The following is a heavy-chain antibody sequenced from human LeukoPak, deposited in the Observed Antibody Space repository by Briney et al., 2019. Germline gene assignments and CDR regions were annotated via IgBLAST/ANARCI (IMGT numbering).Heavy chain of an antibody. CDR3: ARLGPFRIFGVVIPHYFDY. CDR2: INHSGST. Sequence: SETLSLTCAVYGGSFSGYYWSWIRQPPGKGLEWIGEINHSGSTNYNPSLKSRVTISVDTSKNQFSLKLSSVTAADTAVYYCARLGPFRIFGVVIPHYFDYWGQGTLVTVSS. J-gene: IGHJ4*02. V-gene: IGHV4-34*01. CDR1: GGSFSGYY. D-gene: IGHD3-3*01.